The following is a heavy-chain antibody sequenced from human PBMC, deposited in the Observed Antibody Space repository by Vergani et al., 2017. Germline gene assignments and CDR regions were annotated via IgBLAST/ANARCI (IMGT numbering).Heavy chain of an antibody. CDR1: GFSLTTGGEG. Sequence: QITLRESGPTLVKPTQTLTLTCTFSGFSLTTGGEGVGWIRQPPGRALEWLAFGYWNDDARYSPSLKSRVTITKDTSKNDVILTMATMDPVDKATYYCVHRLGYFDWDGAFDVWGPGTMVTVSS. CDR2: GYWNDDA. CDR3: VHRLGYFDWDGAFDV. D-gene: IGHD3-9*01. V-gene: IGHV2-5*01. J-gene: IGHJ3*01.